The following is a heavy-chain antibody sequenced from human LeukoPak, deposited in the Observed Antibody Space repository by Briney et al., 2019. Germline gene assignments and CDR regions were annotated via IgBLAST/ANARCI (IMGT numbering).Heavy chain of an antibody. CDR3: ARVRRFGELSTFWRGRRSDYFDY. CDR2: INHSGST. D-gene: IGHD3-10*01. Sequence: SETLSLTCAVYGGSFSGYYWSWIRQPLGKGLEWIGEINHSGSTNYNPSLKSRVTISVDTSKHQFSLKLSSVTAADTAVYYCARVRRFGELSTFWRGRRSDYFDYWGQGTLVTVSS. J-gene: IGHJ4*02. V-gene: IGHV4-34*01. CDR1: GGSFSGYY.